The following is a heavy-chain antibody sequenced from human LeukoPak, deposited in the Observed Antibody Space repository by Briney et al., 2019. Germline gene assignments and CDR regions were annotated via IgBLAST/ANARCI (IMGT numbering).Heavy chain of an antibody. CDR3: ARVSDYGDYLGSY. V-gene: IGHV1-69*13. J-gene: IGHJ4*02. CDR1: GGTFSSYA. Sequence: SVKVSCTASGGTFSSYAISWVRQAPGQGLEWMRGIIPIFGTANYAQKFQGRVTITADESTSTAYMELSSLRSEDTAVYYCARVSDYGDYLGSYWGQGTLVTVSS. CDR2: IIPIFGTA. D-gene: IGHD4-17*01.